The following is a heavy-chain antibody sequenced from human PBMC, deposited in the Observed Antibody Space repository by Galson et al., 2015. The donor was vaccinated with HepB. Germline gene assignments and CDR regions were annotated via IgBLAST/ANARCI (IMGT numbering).Heavy chain of an antibody. CDR3: ARDHFPILQQSNYNWFDP. V-gene: IGHV1-69*04. Sequence: SVKVSCKASGGTFSSYTISWVRQAPGQGLEWMGRIIPILGIANYAQKFQGRVTITADKSTSTAYMELSSLRSEDTAVYYCARDHFPILQQSNYNWFDPWGQGTLVTVSS. CDR2: IIPILGIA. J-gene: IGHJ5*02. D-gene: IGHD3-3*02. CDR1: GGTFSSYT.